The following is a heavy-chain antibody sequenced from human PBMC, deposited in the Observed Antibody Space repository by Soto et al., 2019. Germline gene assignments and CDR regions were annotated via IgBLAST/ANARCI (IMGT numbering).Heavy chain of an antibody. CDR3: ATEEGTTYYYGSPPFDP. D-gene: IGHD3-10*01. J-gene: IGHJ5*02. V-gene: IGHV1-69*02. CDR2: IIPILGIA. CDR1: GGTFSSYT. Sequence: QVQLVQSGAEVKKPGSSVKVSCKASGGTFSSYTISWVRQAPGQGLEWMGRIIPILGIANYAQKFQGRVTITADKYTSTAYMELSSLRSEDTAVDYCATEEGTTYYYGSPPFDPWGQGTLVTVSS.